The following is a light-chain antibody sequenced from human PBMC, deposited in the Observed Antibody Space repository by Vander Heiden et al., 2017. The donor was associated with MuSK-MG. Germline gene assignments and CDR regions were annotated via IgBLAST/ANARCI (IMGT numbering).Light chain of an antibody. Sequence: DIVMTQSTDSLAVSLGERATINCKSSQSVLYSSNNKNYLDWYQQKPGQPPKLLIYWASTREYGVPDRFSGSGSGKDFTLTSSSLQAEDVAVYYWQQDYSTQTFGQGTKVEIK. V-gene: IGKV4-1*01. CDR1: QSVLYSSNNKNY. CDR2: WAS. J-gene: IGKJ1*01. CDR3: QQDYSTQT.